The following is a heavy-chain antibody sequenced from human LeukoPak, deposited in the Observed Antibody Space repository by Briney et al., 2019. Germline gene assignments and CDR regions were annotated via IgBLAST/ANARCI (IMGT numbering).Heavy chain of an antibody. J-gene: IGHJ4*01. Sequence: GGSLRLSCAASGFIFIDYSINWVRQAPGKGLEWISYIGISSGNTKYADSVKGRFTISRDKARNSLYLQMNSLRVEDTAVYYCARDHRYAFDNWGHGTLVTVS. CDR1: GFIFIDYS. D-gene: IGHD5-12*01. CDR2: IGISSGNT. CDR3: ARDHRYAFDN. V-gene: IGHV3-48*01.